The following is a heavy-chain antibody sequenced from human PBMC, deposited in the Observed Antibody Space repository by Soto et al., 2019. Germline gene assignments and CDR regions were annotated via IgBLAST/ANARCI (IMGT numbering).Heavy chain of an antibody. V-gene: IGHV1-69*01. CDR2: FIPMFNRP. CDR3: ARGQFHHVSNYYYALDV. J-gene: IGHJ6*02. CDR1: GGTFSSYA. Sequence: QVQLVQSGAEVKKPGSSVKVSCNASGGTFSSYAISWVRQAPGQGLEWMGGFIPMFNRPHSARKFQGRVTITADESTSTAYMDLSRLRSEDTAVYYCARGQFHHVSNYYYALDVWGQGTTVTVPS.